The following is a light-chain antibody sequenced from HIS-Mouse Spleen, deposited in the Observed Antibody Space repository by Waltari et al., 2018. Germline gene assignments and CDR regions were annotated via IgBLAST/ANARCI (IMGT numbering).Light chain of an antibody. CDR2: KAS. V-gene: IGKV1-5*03. J-gene: IGKJ4*01. CDR1: QSISSW. Sequence: DFQTTQSPSTLSASVGNRVTTTCRASQSISSWLAWYQQKPGKAPKLLIYKASSLESGVPSRFSGSGSGTEFTLTISSLQPDDFATYYCQQYNSYSLTFGGGTKVEIK. CDR3: QQYNSYSLT.